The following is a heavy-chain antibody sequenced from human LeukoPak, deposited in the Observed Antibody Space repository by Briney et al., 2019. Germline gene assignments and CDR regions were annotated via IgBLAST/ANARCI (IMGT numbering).Heavy chain of an antibody. D-gene: IGHD3-3*01. J-gene: IGHJ4*02. CDR1: GFTFSSYA. Sequence: PGGSLRLSCAASGFTFSSYAMHWVRQAPGKGLEWVAVISYDGSNKYYADSVKGRFTISRDNSKNTLYLQMNSLRAEDTAVYYCAGDWDNLWSGYYVWGQGTLVTVSS. CDR2: ISYDGSNK. V-gene: IGHV3-30-3*01. CDR3: AGDWDNLWSGYYV.